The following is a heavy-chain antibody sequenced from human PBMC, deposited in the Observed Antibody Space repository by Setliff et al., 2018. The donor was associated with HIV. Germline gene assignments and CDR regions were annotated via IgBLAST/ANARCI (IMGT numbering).Heavy chain of an antibody. CDR3: VRSPGSFISTDSTEAGDY. D-gene: IGHD3-22*01. CDR1: GYTFTGNY. V-gene: IGHV1-2*02. J-gene: IGHJ4*02. CDR2: INPNSGGT. Sequence: VASVKVSCKASGYTFTGNYIHWVRQAPGQGLEWMGWINPNSGGTNYEQKFQGRVTMTRDTSISTAYMELSRLRSDDTAVYYCVRSPGSFISTDSTEAGDYWGQGTLVTVSS.